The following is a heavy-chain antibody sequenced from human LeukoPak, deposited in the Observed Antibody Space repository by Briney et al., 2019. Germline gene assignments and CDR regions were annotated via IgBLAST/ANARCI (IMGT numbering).Heavy chain of an antibody. Sequence: PSETLSLTCTVSGGSISSSTYYWAWIRQPPGKGLEWIATIHHSGSTYYKPSLRSGVTISVDTSRNQFSLKLSSVTVADTAVYYYARLGGYYDPPGYWGQGTLVTVSS. CDR2: IHHSGST. CDR3: ARLGGYYDPPGY. D-gene: IGHD3-22*01. J-gene: IGHJ4*02. V-gene: IGHV4-39*01. CDR1: GGSISSSTYY.